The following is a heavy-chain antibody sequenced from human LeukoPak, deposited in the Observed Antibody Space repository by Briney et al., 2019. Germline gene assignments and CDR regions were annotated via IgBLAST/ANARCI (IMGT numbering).Heavy chain of an antibody. Sequence: SETLSLTCTVSGGSISSYYWSWIRQPPGKGLEWIGYIYYSGSTNYNPSLKSRVTISVDTSKNQFSLKLSSVTAADTAVYYCARDQMWLSWEYYFDYWGQGTLVTVSS. CDR2: IYYSGST. V-gene: IGHV4-59*01. D-gene: IGHD3-22*01. J-gene: IGHJ4*02. CDR3: ARDQMWLSWEYYFDY. CDR1: GGSISSYY.